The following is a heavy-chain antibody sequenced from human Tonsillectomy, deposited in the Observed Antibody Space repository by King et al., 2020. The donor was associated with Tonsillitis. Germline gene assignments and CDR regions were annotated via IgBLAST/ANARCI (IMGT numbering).Heavy chain of an antibody. J-gene: IGHJ4*02. CDR3: TRDNEIMITFGGVIVPDY. D-gene: IGHD3-16*02. CDR1: GYTFTDYY. Sequence: QLVQSGAEVKKPGASVKVSCKASGYTFTDYYIHWVRQAPGQGLEWMGWINPNIGVTKYAQKFQGRVTMTRDTSISTAYMELSRLRSDDTAVYYCTRDNEIMITFGGVIVPDYWGQGTLVTVSS. V-gene: IGHV1-2*02. CDR2: INPNIGVT.